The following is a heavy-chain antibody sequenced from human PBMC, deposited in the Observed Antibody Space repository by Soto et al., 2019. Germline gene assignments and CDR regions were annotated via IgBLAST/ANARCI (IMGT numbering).Heavy chain of an antibody. CDR2: IYYSGST. D-gene: IGHD4-17*01. CDR3: ARDPLYGDHPDY. J-gene: IGHJ4*02. Sequence: PSETLSLTCTVSGGSISSGGYYWSWIRQHPGKGLEWIGYIYYSGSTYYNPSLKSRVTISVDTSKNQFSLKLSSVTAADTAVYYCARDPLYGDHPDYWGQGTLVTVSS. CDR1: GGSISSGGYY. V-gene: IGHV4-31*03.